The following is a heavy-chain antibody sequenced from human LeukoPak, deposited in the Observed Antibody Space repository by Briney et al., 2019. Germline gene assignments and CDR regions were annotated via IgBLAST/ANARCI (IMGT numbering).Heavy chain of an antibody. D-gene: IGHD5-18*01. CDR2: INTNAGNP. CDR3: ASGYSYGYLLV. J-gene: IGHJ4*02. CDR1: GYTFTSYA. Sequence: ASVKVSCKASGYTFTSYAMNWVRQAPGQGLEWMGWINTNAGNPTYAQGFTGRFVFSLDTSVSTAYLQISSLKSEDTAVYYCASGYSYGYLLVWGQGTLVTVSS. V-gene: IGHV7-4-1*02.